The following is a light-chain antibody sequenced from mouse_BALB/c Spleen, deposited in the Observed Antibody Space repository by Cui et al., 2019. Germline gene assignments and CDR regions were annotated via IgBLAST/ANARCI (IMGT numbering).Light chain of an antibody. CDR3: QQYNSYPLT. J-gene: IGKJ5*01. Sequence: DIVMTQSQKFMCTSVGDRVSVTCTASQNVGTNVAWYQQKPGQSPKALSYSASYLYSGVPDRFTGSGSGTDFTLTISNVQSEDLAEYFCQQYNSYPLTFGAGTKLELK. CDR1: QNVGTN. CDR2: SAS. V-gene: IGKV6-15*01.